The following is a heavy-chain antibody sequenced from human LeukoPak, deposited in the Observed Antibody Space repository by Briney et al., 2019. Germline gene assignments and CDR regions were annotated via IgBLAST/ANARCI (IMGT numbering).Heavy chain of an antibody. J-gene: IGHJ4*02. CDR3: AKDKRGYSYGPDY. CDR2: ISGSGGST. CDR1: GFIFSHYT. D-gene: IGHD5-18*01. Sequence: PGGSLRLPCAASGFIFSHYTMTWVRQAPGKGLEWVSAISGSGGSTYYADSVKGRFTISRDNSKNTLYLQMNSLRAEDTAVYYCAKDKRGYSYGPDYWGQGTLVTVSS. V-gene: IGHV3-23*01.